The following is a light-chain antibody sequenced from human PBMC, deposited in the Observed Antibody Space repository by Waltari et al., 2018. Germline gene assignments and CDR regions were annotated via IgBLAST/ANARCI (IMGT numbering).Light chain of an antibody. CDR2: GAS. Sequence: IVMTQAPAPLSVAPGERATLSCRASRSIRSHLAWYQQRLGQAPRLLIYGASTRATGIPARFSGSGSGTEFTLTINSLQSEDFAVYYCQQYNNWPSTFTFGQGTRLEIK. CDR1: RSIRSH. V-gene: IGKV3-15*01. J-gene: IGKJ2*01. CDR3: QQYNNWPSTFT.